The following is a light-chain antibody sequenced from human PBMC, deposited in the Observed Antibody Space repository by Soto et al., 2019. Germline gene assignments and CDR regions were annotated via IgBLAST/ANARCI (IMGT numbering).Light chain of an antibody. CDR2: GAS. CDR3: QQSVSSPFT. Sequence: EIVLTQSPGTLSLSPGERATLSCRASQSVRSDYLAWYQQKPGQAPRLHIYGASTRATGIPDRFTGSGSGTDFTLTISRLEPEDFAVYFCQQSVSSPFTFGPGTKVDIK. J-gene: IGKJ3*01. CDR1: QSVRSDY. V-gene: IGKV3-20*01.